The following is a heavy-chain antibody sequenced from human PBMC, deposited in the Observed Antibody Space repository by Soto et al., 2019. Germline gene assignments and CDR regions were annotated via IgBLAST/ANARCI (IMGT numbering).Heavy chain of an antibody. J-gene: IGHJ4*02. CDR2: IIPVLGVA. CDR3: ARSSVAAAGTLGN. Sequence: QVQLVQSGAEVKKPGSSVKVSCKASGGTLNSYTINWVRQAPGHGPEWLGRIIPVLGVANYAQTFQGSVTLTADKSTSTVYLELTSLRSEDTAVYYCARSSVAAAGTLGNWGPGTLVTVSS. D-gene: IGHD6-13*01. V-gene: IGHV1-69*02. CDR1: GGTLNSYT.